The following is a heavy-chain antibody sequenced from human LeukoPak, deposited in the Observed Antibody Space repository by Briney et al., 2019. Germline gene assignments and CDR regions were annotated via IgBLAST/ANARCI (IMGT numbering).Heavy chain of an antibody. Sequence: ASVKVSCKASGYTFTGYYMHRVRQAPGQGLEWMGRINPNSGGTNYAQKLQGRVTMTTGTSTSTAYMELRSLRSDDTAVYYCARDSKHSSGSREFDYWGQGTLVTVSS. J-gene: IGHJ4*02. CDR1: GYTFTGYY. D-gene: IGHD6-19*01. CDR2: INPNSGGT. V-gene: IGHV1-2*06. CDR3: ARDSKHSSGSREFDY.